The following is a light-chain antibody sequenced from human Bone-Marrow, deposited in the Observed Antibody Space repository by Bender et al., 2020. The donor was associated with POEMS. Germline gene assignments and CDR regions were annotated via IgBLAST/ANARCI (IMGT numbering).Light chain of an antibody. V-gene: IGLV2-14*01. J-gene: IGLJ2*01. CDR2: EVS. Sequence: QSALTQPASVSGPPGPSITFSCTGTSSDVGGFNFVSWYQQHPGKAPKLIIFEVSHRPSGVSSRFSGSKSGNTASLTISGLQAEDEADYYCSSDTSSNTLDFGGGTKVTVV. CDR3: SSDTSSNTLD. CDR1: SSDVGGFNF.